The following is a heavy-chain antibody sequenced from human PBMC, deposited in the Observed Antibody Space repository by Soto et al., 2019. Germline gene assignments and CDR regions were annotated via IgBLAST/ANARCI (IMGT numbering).Heavy chain of an antibody. D-gene: IGHD6-19*01. J-gene: IGHJ5*02. V-gene: IGHV1-3*01. CDR1: GYTFTSYA. Sequence: ASVKVSCKASGYTFTSYAMHCVRQAPGQRLEWMGWINAGNGNTKYSQKFQGRVTITRDTSASTAYMELSSLRSEDTAVYYCARVTSSGWYNWFDPWGQGALVTVSS. CDR2: INAGNGNT. CDR3: ARVTSSGWYNWFDP.